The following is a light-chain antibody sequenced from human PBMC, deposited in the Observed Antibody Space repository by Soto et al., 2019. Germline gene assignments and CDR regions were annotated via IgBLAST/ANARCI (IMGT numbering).Light chain of an antibody. CDR1: QSVASIN. Sequence: EIVLTHSPGTLSLSPGERATLSCRASQSVASINLAWYQQTSGPAPSLLIYGASTRTIPTTDRFSGSGSGTDFTLTISGLEPADFAVSYCQHFRNSLWTFGRGTKVDIK. CDR3: QHFRNSLWT. CDR2: GAS. V-gene: IGKV3-20*01. J-gene: IGKJ1*01.